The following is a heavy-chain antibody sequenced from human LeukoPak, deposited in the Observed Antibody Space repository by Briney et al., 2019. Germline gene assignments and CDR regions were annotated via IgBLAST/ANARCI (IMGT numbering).Heavy chain of an antibody. J-gene: IGHJ6*02. Sequence: GASVKVSCKASGGTFSSYAISWVRQAPGQGLEWMGGIIPIFGTADYAQKFQGRVTITADESTSTAYMELSSLRSEDTAVYYCARDFGDYNPPYYYYGMDVWGQGTTVTVSS. D-gene: IGHD4-17*01. CDR2: IIPIFGTA. CDR3: ARDFGDYNPPYYYYGMDV. V-gene: IGHV1-69*13. CDR1: GGTFSSYA.